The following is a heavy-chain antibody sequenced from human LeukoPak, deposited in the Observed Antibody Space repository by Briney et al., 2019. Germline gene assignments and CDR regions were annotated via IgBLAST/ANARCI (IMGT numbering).Heavy chain of an antibody. Sequence: PSETLSLTCAVSGGSISSSNWWSWVRQPPGKGLEWIGEIYHSGSTNYNPSLKSRVTISVDTSKNQFSLKLSSVTAADTAVYYCARLRGGCYDYWGQGTLVTVSS. D-gene: IGHD2-15*01. CDR3: ARLRGGCYDY. V-gene: IGHV4-4*02. CDR1: GGSISSSNW. CDR2: IYHSGST. J-gene: IGHJ4*02.